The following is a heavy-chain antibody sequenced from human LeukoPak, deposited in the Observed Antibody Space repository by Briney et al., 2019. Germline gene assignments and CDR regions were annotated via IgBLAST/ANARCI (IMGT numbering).Heavy chain of an antibody. V-gene: IGHV3-23*01. D-gene: IGHD3-22*01. Sequence: GGSLRLSCAASGFTFGSYAMSWVRQAPGKGLEWVSFVSPSGDRTSNADSVEGRFTISRDNPRNTLYLQMNSLRDEDTAVYYCAIMHGYYDGSGYWVQWGQGTLVAVSS. CDR1: GFTFGSYA. J-gene: IGHJ4*02. CDR2: VSPSGDRT. CDR3: AIMHGYYDGSGYWVQ.